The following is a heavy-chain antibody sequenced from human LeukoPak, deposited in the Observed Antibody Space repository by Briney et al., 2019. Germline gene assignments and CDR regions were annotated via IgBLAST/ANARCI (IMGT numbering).Heavy chain of an antibody. Sequence: GGSLRLSCAVSGFTFSSYAMSWVRQAPGKALECVSAIGGSGAATHYADSVKGRFTIARDNSKNTLYLQMNSLRAEDTAVYYCSKDRGGTLGDYFDFWGQGTLVTVSS. V-gene: IGHV3-23*01. D-gene: IGHD3-10*01. CDR1: GFTFSSYA. CDR3: SKDRGGTLGDYFDF. J-gene: IGHJ4*02. CDR2: IGGSGAAT.